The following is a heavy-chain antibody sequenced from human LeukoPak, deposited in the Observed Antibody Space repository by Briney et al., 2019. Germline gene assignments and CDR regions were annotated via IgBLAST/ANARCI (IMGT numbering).Heavy chain of an antibody. D-gene: IGHD5-18*01. Sequence: PGRSLRLSCAASGFTFDDYAVHWVRQAPGKGLEWVSGISWNSGSIGYADSVKGRFTISRDNAKNSLYLQMNSLRAEDTALYYCAKARFVDTAPFDYWGQGTLVTVSS. V-gene: IGHV3-9*01. CDR3: AKARFVDTAPFDY. CDR2: ISWNSGSI. J-gene: IGHJ4*02. CDR1: GFTFDDYA.